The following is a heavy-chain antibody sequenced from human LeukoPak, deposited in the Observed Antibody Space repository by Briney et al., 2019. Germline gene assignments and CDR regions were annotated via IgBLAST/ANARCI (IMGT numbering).Heavy chain of an antibody. CDR3: AREGGSRDSGYLRPYNFDY. J-gene: IGHJ4*02. D-gene: IGHD3-22*01. Sequence: AETLSLTCTVSGGSVSSGSYYWSWIRQPPGKGLEWIGYIYYRGSTNYNPSLKSRVTISVDTSKNQFSLRLSSVTAADTAMYYCAREGGSRDSGYLRPYNFDYWGQGTLVTVSS. V-gene: IGHV4-61*01. CDR2: IYYRGST. CDR1: GGSVSSGSYY.